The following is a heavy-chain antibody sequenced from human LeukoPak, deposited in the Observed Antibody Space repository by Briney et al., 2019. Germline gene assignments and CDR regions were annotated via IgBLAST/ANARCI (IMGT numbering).Heavy chain of an antibody. CDR1: GASIGSFD. CDR3: ARGGPRTDDYNFDF. Sequence: SETLSLTCSVSGASIGSFDWSWIRQPPGKGLEWIGYVYDGGKTYYNPSLKGRVTMSVDTSNNQFSLKLRSVTAADTAVYYCARGGPRTDDYNFDFWGQGTLVSASS. J-gene: IGHJ4*02. D-gene: IGHD5-24*01. CDR2: VYDGGKT. V-gene: IGHV4-59*01.